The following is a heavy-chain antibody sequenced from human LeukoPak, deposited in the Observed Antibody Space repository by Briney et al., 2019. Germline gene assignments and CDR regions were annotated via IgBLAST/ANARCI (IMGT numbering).Heavy chain of an antibody. J-gene: IGHJ4*02. Sequence: GGSLRLSCAASGFTFSTYTMNWVRQAPGKGLEWISSISSSRSYVYYADSVKGRFTISRDNAKNSLYLQMNSLRAEDTAVYYCASELGISDYWGQGTLVTVSS. CDR1: GFTFSTYT. CDR2: ISSSRSYV. D-gene: IGHD7-27*01. V-gene: IGHV3-21*01. CDR3: ASELGISDY.